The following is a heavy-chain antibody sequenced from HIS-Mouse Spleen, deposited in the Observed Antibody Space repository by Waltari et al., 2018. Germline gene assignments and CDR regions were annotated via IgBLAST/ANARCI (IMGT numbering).Heavy chain of an antibody. V-gene: IGHV4-39*07. Sequence: QLQLQESGPGLVKPSETLSLTCTVSGGSISSSSYYWGWIRQPPGKGLEWIGSIYYRGGTDYSPSLKSRVTISVDTSKNQFSLKLSSVTAADTAVYYCAREIPYSSSWYDWYFDLWGRGTLVTVSS. CDR1: GGSISSSSYY. J-gene: IGHJ2*01. CDR3: AREIPYSSSWYDWYFDL. D-gene: IGHD6-13*01. CDR2: IYYRGGT.